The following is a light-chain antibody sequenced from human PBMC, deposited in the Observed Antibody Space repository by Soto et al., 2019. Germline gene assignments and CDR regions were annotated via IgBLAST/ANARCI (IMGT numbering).Light chain of an antibody. V-gene: IGKV1-6*01. Sequence: AIQMTQSPSSLSASVGDRVTITCRASQGIRTDLGWYQQKPGKAPKLLIYAASSLQSGVPSRFSGSGSGTDFTLTISSLQPEDFATYYCLQDYNYPLTFGGGTKVEIK. CDR3: LQDYNYPLT. J-gene: IGKJ4*01. CDR1: QGIRTD. CDR2: AAS.